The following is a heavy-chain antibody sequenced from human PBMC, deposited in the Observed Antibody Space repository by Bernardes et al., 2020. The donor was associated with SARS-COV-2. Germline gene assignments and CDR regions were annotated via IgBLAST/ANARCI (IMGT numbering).Heavy chain of an antibody. J-gene: IGHJ4*02. CDR1: GFTFDDYA. CDR3: AKDLSSGGVHIYDY. Sequence: GGSLRLSCAASGFTFDDYAMHWVRQAPGKGLEWVSGISWNSGSIGYADSVKGRFTISRDNAKNSLYLQMNSLRAEDTALYYCAKDLSSGGVHIYDYWGQGTLVTVSS. V-gene: IGHV3-9*01. CDR2: ISWNSGSI. D-gene: IGHD6-19*01.